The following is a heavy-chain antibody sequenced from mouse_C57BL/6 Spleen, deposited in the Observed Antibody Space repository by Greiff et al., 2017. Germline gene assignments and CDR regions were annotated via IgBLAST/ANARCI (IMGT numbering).Heavy chain of an antibody. D-gene: IGHD1-1*01. V-gene: IGHV5-17*01. CDR3: ARDGTFITTVVPFAY. J-gene: IGHJ3*01. CDR1: GFTFSDYG. CDR2: ISSGSSTI. Sequence: EVKVEESGGGLVKPGGSLKLSCAASGFTFSDYGMHWVRQAPEKGLEWVAYISSGSSTIYYADTVKGRFTISRDNAKNTLFLQMTSLRSEDTAMYYCARDGTFITTVVPFAYWGQGTLVTVSA.